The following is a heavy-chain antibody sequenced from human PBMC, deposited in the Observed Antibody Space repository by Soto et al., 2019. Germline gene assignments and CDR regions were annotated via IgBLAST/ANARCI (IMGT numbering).Heavy chain of an antibody. J-gene: IGHJ6*02. CDR2: IIPIFGTA. CDR3: ASRPYYDFWSGYSGRYYYGMDV. CDR1: GGTFSSYA. V-gene: IGHV1-69*01. D-gene: IGHD3-3*01. Sequence: QVQLVQSGAEVKKPGSSVKVSCKASGGTFSSYAISWVRQAPGQGLEWMGGIIPIFGTANYAQKFQGRVTITADESTSTDYMELSSLRSEDTAVYYCASRPYYDFWSGYSGRYYYGMDVWGQGTTVTVSS.